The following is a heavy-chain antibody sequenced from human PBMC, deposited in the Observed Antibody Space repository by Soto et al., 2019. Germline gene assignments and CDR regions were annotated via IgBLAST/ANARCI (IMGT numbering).Heavy chain of an antibody. J-gene: IGHJ6*03. D-gene: IGHD3-9*01. CDR2: TYYRSKWYD. V-gene: IGHV6-1*01. CDR3: ERGSGDDFTGHYYMDV. CDR1: GDSVSSNSAG. Sequence: PSQTLSLTCAISGDSVSSNSAGWNWIRQTPSRGLEWLGRTYYRSKWYDNYAVSVKSRITINPDTSKNKFSLQLNSVTPKDTAVFYCERGSGDDFTGHYYMDVWGKGTTVTVSS.